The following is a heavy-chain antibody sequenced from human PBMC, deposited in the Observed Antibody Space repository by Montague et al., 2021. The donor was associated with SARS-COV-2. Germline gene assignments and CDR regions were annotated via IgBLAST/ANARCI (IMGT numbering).Heavy chain of an antibody. D-gene: IGHD3-9*01. CDR2: IYYSGST. CDR3: ARSPTYYHILTGYSNGPNWFDP. V-gene: IGHV4-39*01. CDR1: GGSISSSSYY. Sequence: SETLSLTRTVSGGSISSSSYYWGWIRQPPGKGLEWIGSIYYSGSTYYNPSLKSRVTISVDTSKNQFSLKLSSVTAADTAVYYCARSPTYYHILTGYSNGPNWFDPWGQGTLVTVSS. J-gene: IGHJ5*02.